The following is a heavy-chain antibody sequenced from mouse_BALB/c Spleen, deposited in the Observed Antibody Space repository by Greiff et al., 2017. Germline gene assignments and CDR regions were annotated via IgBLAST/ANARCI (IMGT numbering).Heavy chain of an antibody. J-gene: IGHJ3*01. CDR3: ARWETGTGGFAY. D-gene: IGHD4-1*01. CDR1: GYTFTSYT. CDR2: INPSSGYT. Sequence: VQLQQSAAELARPGASVQMSCKASGYTFTSYTMHWVKQRPGQGLEWIGYINPSSGYTEYNQKFKDKTTLTADKSSSTAYMQLSSLTSEDSAVYYCARWETGTGGFAYWGQGTLVTVSA. V-gene: IGHV1-4*02.